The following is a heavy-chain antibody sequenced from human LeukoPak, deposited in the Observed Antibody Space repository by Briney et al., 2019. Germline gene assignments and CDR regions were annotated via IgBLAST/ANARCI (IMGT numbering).Heavy chain of an antibody. V-gene: IGHV3-43*01. CDR2: ISWDGGST. CDR1: GFTFDVYT. Sequence: GGSLTPSCAPSGFTFDVYTIRWARLAAGEGLEWVSLISWDGGSTYYADSVEGRSTISRDNSKNSLYLQMNSLRTEDSALYYCAKDRSRYSYFSYYFDYWGQGTLVTVSS. D-gene: IGHD5-18*01. J-gene: IGHJ4*02. CDR3: AKDRSRYSYFSYYFDY.